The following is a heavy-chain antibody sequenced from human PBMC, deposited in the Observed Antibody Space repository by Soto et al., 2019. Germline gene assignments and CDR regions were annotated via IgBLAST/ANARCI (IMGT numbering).Heavy chain of an antibody. Sequence: PGGSLRLSCAASGFTVSSNYMSWVRQAPGKGLEWVSVIYSGGSTYYADSVKGRFTISRDNAKNTLYLQMNSLRAEDTAVYYCARDEAAQYYFDYWGQGTLVTVSS. CDR1: GFTVSSNY. CDR3: ARDEAAQYYFDY. J-gene: IGHJ4*02. CDR2: IYSGGST. D-gene: IGHD6-13*01. V-gene: IGHV3-53*01.